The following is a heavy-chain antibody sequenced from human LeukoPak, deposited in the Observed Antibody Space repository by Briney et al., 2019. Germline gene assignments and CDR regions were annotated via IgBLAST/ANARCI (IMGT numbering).Heavy chain of an antibody. V-gene: IGHV3-23*01. J-gene: IGHJ4*02. CDR3: AKVGGSGSCYKSYFDY. CDR1: GFTFSSYA. Sequence: GGSLRLSWAASGFTFSSYAMSWVRQAPGKGLEWFSAISGSGGSTYYADSVKGRFTISRDNSKNTLYLQMNSLRAEDTAVYYCAKVGGSGSCYKSYFDYWGQGTLVTVSS. CDR2: ISGSGGST. D-gene: IGHD3-10*01.